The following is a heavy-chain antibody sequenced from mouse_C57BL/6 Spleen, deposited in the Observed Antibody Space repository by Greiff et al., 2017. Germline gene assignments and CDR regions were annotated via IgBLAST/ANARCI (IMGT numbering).Heavy chain of an antibody. CDR3: ARGGDSSFFMDY. V-gene: IGHV1-81*01. CDR2: IYPRSGNT. Sequence: VQLQQSGAELARPGASVKLSCKASGYTFTSYGISWVKQRTGQGLEWIGEIYPRSGNTYYNEKFKGKATLTADKSSSTAYMELRILTSEDSAVYVCARGGDSSFFMDYWGQGTSVTVSS. J-gene: IGHJ4*01. D-gene: IGHD3-2*02. CDR1: GYTFTSYG.